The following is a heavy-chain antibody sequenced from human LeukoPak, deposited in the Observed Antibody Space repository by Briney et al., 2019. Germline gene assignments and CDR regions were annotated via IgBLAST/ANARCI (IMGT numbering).Heavy chain of an antibody. V-gene: IGHV3-48*02. Sequence: PGGSLRLSCAASGFTFSSYSMNWVRQAPGKGLEWVSYISSSSTIYYADSVKGRFTISRDNAKNSLYLQMNSLRDEDTAVYYCARSLRFLEWLPTWGNFNIDYWGQGTLVTVSS. CDR1: GFTFSSYS. CDR2: ISSSSTI. CDR3: ARSLRFLEWLPTWGNFNIDY. J-gene: IGHJ4*02. D-gene: IGHD3-3*01.